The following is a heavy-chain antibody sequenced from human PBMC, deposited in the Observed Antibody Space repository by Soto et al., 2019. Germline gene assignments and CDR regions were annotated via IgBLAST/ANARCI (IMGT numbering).Heavy chain of an antibody. V-gene: IGHV1-69*02. CDR3: ASSYGSGYRAFDY. D-gene: IGHD3-10*01. CDR1: GDTFNFYS. J-gene: IGHJ4*02. Sequence: QVQLVQSGAEVKRPGSSVKFSCKASGDTFNFYSINWVRQAPGLGLEWMGRVNPIVSMSNYAQKFKGRVTMTADKSTRTAYMELSSLRSEDTAIYYCASSYGSGYRAFDYWGQGALVTVSS. CDR2: VNPIVSMS.